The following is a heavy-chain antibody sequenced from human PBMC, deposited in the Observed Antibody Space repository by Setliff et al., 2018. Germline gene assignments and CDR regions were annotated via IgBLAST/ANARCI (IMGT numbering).Heavy chain of an antibody. D-gene: IGHD6-13*01. CDR3: ARDRPIAAAGTFIRYYYYYGMDV. CDR1: GGSISSYY. Sequence: SETLSLTCTVSGGSISSYYWSWIRQPPGKGLEWIGYIYYSGSTNYNPSLKCRVTISVDTSKNQFSLKLSSVTAADTAVYYCARDRPIAAAGTFIRYYYYYGMDVWGQGTTVTVSS. CDR2: IYYSGST. J-gene: IGHJ6*02. V-gene: IGHV4-59*01.